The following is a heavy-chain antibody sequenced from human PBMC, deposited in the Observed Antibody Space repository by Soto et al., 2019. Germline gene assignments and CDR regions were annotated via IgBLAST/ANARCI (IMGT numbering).Heavy chain of an antibody. J-gene: IGHJ6*02. CDR2: ISAYNGNT. CDR1: GYTFISNG. CDR3: ARKRALTYYSGMDV. Sequence: VKVSCKASGYTFISNGISCVRQAPGQGLEWMGWISAYNGNTNYAQKFQGRVTMTTDTSTSTAYMELRSLRSDDTAVFYCARKRALTYYSGMDVWGQGNTVTVSS. V-gene: IGHV1-18*01.